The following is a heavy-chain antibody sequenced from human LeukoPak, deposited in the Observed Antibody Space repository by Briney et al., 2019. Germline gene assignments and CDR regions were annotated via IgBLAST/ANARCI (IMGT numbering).Heavy chain of an antibody. D-gene: IGHD5-18*01. CDR3: AAAGIQLWPSGDY. Sequence: ASVKVSCKAYGFTFTSSAMQWVRQARGQRLEWIGWIVVGSGNTNYAQKFQERVTITRDMSTSTAYMELSSLRSEDTAVYYCAAAGIQLWPSGDYWGQGTLVTVSS. CDR2: IVVGSGNT. V-gene: IGHV1-58*02. J-gene: IGHJ4*02. CDR1: GFTFTSSA.